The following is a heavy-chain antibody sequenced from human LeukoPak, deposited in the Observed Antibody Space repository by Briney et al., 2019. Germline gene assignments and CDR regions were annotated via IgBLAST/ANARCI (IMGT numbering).Heavy chain of an antibody. J-gene: IGHJ4*02. V-gene: IGHV4-59*08. D-gene: IGHD4-17*01. CDR2: IYYSNT. CDR1: GGSISSYY. CDR3: ARLKYGDYGLYYFDY. Sequence: SETLSLTCTVSGGSISSYYWSWIRQPPGKGLESIGYIYYSNTNYNPSLKSRVTISVDTSKNQFSLKLSSATAADTAVYYCARLKYGDYGLYYFDYWGQGTLVTASS.